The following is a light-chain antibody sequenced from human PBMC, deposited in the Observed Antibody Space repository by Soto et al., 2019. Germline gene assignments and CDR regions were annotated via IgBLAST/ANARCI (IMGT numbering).Light chain of an antibody. J-gene: IGLJ2*01. CDR3: CSYAGRYTMV. CDR2: DVN. CDR1: SSDIGIYNY. V-gene: IGLV2-11*01. Sequence: QSALTQSRSVSGSPGQSVTISCSGSSSDIGIYNYVSWYQHHPGKVPKDLIYDVNKRPSGVPDRFSGSKSGNTASLTISGLHADDEADYYCCSYAGRYTMVFGGGTKVTVL.